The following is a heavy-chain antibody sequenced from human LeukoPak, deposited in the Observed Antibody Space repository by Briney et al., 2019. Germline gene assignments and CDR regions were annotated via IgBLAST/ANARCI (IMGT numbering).Heavy chain of an antibody. CDR2: ISDSGTTI. D-gene: IGHD3-10*01. V-gene: IGHV3-48*03. J-gene: IGHJ2*01. CDR3: ARGGSLSFWYFDL. CDR1: RFSFSTYE. Sequence: GESLKISCAASRFSFSTYEMNWVRQAPGKGPEWLSYISDSGTTIHYADSVKGRFTISRDNAKNSLYLQMNSLRAEDTALYYCARGGSLSFWYFDLWGRGTLVTVSS.